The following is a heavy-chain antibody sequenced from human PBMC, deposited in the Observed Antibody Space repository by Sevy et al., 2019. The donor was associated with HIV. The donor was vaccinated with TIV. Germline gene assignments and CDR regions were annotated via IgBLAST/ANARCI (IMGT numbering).Heavy chain of an antibody. CDR1: GFTFSTYA. CDR3: AKGDSSFYGLDV. D-gene: IGHD6-6*01. J-gene: IGHJ6*02. V-gene: IGHV3-23*01. Sequence: GGSLRLSCAASGFTFSTYAMAWVRQAPGKGLEWVSGTSGSGGSTYYADSVKGRFTISRDKSKNTLYLQMNSLRAEDTSVYYCAKGDSSFYGLDVWGQGTTVTVSS. CDR2: TSGSGGST.